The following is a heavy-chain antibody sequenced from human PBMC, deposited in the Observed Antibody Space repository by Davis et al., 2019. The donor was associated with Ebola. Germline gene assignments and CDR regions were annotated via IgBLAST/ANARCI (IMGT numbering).Heavy chain of an antibody. CDR2: LTXSEVHT. D-gene: IGHD3-3*01. V-gene: IGHV3-23*01. Sequence: GESLKISCAASGFTFSHYDMSWVRQVPRTCLSLFXSLTXSEVHTYYSDSVKGRFTISTDNSKHTLYLQLNSLRAEDTATYYCARFCHYPDCSYFDFWGQGAMVAVSS. CDR3: ARFCHYPDCSYFDF. J-gene: IGHJ4*02. CDR1: GFTFSHYD.